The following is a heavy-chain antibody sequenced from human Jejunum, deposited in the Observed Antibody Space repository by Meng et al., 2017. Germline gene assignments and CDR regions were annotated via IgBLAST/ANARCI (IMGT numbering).Heavy chain of an antibody. CDR1: GGSISSSTYY. V-gene: IGHV4-39*07. CDR3: ARAGTLYYYTD. Sequence: GSLRLSCTVSGGSISSSTYYWGWIRQPPGKGLEWIGTIYYSGSTYYNPSLKSRVTISVDTSKNQFSLKLSSVTAADTAVYSCARAGTLYYYTDWGQG. D-gene: IGHD3-10*01. CDR2: IYYSGST. J-gene: IGHJ4*02.